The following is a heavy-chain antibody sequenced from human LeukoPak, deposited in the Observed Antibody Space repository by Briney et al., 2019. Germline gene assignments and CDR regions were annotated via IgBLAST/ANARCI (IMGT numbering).Heavy chain of an antibody. CDR2: INHSGST. D-gene: IGHD5-12*01. CDR1: GGSFSGYY. V-gene: IGHV4-34*01. CDR3: ARLDIGDSGNPNWFDP. Sequence: SETLSLTCAVYGGSFSGYYWSWIRQPPGEGLEWIGEINHSGSTNYNPSLKSRVTISVDTSKNQFSLKLTSVTAADTAVFYCARLDIGDSGNPNWFDPWGQGTLVTVSS. J-gene: IGHJ5*02.